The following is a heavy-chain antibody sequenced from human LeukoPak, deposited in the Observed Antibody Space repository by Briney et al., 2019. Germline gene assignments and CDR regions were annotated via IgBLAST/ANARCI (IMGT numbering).Heavy chain of an antibody. CDR1: GGSINSYY. D-gene: IGHD3-10*01. J-gene: IGHJ6*03. Sequence: SETLSLTCTVPGGSINSYYWSWIRQPPGRGLEWIGYIYYSGSTYYNPSLKSRVTISVDTSKNQFSLKLSSVTAADTAVYYCARGDDYYYYMDVWGKGTTVTVSS. V-gene: IGHV4-59*08. CDR2: IYYSGST. CDR3: ARGDDYYYYMDV.